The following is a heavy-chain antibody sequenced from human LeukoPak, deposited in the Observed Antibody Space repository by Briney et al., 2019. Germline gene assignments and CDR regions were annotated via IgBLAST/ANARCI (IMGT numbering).Heavy chain of an antibody. J-gene: IGHJ4*02. Sequence: GGSLRLSCAASGFTFSSYWMSWVRKAPGKGLERVANIKQDGSEKYYVDSVKGRFTISRDNAKNSLYLQMNSLRAEDTAVYYCARDYGSGWSQLYYFDYWGQGTLVTVSS. D-gene: IGHD6-19*01. CDR3: ARDYGSGWSQLYYFDY. V-gene: IGHV3-7*01. CDR1: GFTFSSYW. CDR2: IKQDGSEK.